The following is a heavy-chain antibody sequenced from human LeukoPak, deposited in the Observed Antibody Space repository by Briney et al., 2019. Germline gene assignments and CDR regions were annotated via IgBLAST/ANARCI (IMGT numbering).Heavy chain of an antibody. V-gene: IGHV3-43*01. Sequence: GGGLRHSRVASRFTPVDYTMHWVRPAPRRSGERVSVTSWDGGSTYYADSVKGRFTISRDNAKNSLYLQMNSLRAEDTAVYYCAREDIVVVPAGGWYWGQEPWSPSPQ. CDR2: TSWDGGST. CDR1: RFTPVDYT. D-gene: IGHD2-2*01. J-gene: IGHJ4*01. CDR3: AREDIVVVPAGGWY.